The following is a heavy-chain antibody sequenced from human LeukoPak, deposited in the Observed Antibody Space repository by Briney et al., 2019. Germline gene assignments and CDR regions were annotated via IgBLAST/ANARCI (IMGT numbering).Heavy chain of an antibody. CDR2: ISRNGDTR. CDR3: ARGPTTVTSPHFDY. J-gene: IGHJ4*02. CDR1: GFTSTDYY. V-gene: IGHV3-11*01. D-gene: IGHD4-17*01. Sequence: GGSLRLSCAASGFTSTDYYMTWIRQAPGKGLEWVSYISRNGDTRYYADSVKGRFTISRDNAKNSLHLQMTSLRAEDTAVYYCARGPTTVTSPHFDYWGQGTLVTVSS.